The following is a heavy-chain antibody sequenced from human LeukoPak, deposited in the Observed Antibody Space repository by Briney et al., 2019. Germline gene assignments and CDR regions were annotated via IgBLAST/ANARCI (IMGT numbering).Heavy chain of an antibody. J-gene: IGHJ5*02. V-gene: IGHV5-51*01. CDR1: AYIFSTYW. D-gene: IGHD6-13*01. CDR2: IYPGDSRT. Sequence: GESLKISCQGSAYIFSTYWIGWVRQVPGKGLEWMAVIYPGDSRTRYNPSFQGQVTISVDKTISTAYLQWNSLKASDTAMYYCACRKVSSPWFDPWGQGTLVTVSS. CDR3: ACRKVSSPWFDP.